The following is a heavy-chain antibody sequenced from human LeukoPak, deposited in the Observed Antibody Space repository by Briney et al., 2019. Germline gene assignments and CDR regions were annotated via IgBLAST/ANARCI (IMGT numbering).Heavy chain of an antibody. J-gene: IGHJ4*02. CDR2: ISGSGGST. V-gene: IGHV3-23*01. Sequence: QPGGSLRLSCAASGFTFSSYAMSWVRQAPGKGLEWVSAISGSGGSTYYAGSVKGQFTISRDNSKNTLYLQMNSLRAEDTAVYYCAKGGGLYCSGGNCLYDYWGQGTLVTVSS. CDR1: GFTFSSYA. CDR3: AKGGGLYCSGGNCLYDY. D-gene: IGHD2-15*01.